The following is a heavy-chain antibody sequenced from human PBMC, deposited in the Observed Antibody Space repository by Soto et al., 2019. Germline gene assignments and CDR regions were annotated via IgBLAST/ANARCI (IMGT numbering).Heavy chain of an antibody. J-gene: IGHJ4*02. CDR3: AKGRFGELLYYFDY. Sequence: GGSLRLSCAASGFTFNSYAMSWVRQAPGKGLEWVSAISGSGGSTYYADSVKGRFTISRDNSKNTLYLQMNSLRAEDTAVYYCAKGRFGELLYYFDYWGQGTLVTVSS. V-gene: IGHV3-23*01. D-gene: IGHD3-10*01. CDR2: ISGSGGST. CDR1: GFTFNSYA.